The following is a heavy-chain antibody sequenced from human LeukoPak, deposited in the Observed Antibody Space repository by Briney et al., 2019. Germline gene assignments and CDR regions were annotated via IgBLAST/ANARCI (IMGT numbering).Heavy chain of an antibody. CDR3: AREGVVTPGYFDY. D-gene: IGHD4-23*01. Sequence: PSETLSLTCTVSGGSTSSYYWSWIRQPPGKGLEWIGYIYYSGSTNYNPSLKSRVTISVDTSKNQFSLKLSSVTAADTAVYYCAREGVVTPGYFDYWGQGTLVTVSS. CDR2: IYYSGST. J-gene: IGHJ4*02. CDR1: GGSTSSYY. V-gene: IGHV4-59*01.